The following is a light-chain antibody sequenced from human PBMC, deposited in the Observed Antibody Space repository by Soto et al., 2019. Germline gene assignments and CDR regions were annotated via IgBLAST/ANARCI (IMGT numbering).Light chain of an antibody. V-gene: IGKV1-5*03. CDR1: QSVSNW. J-gene: IGKJ4*01. CDR2: TAS. CDR3: QQYNAYPLT. Sequence: DIQLTQSPSTLSASVGDRVTITCRASQSVSNWWAWYQQKPGKAPKLLIYTASTLEIGVPSRFSGSGSGTEFTLTISSLQPDDFATYYCQQYNAYPLTFGGGTKVEIK.